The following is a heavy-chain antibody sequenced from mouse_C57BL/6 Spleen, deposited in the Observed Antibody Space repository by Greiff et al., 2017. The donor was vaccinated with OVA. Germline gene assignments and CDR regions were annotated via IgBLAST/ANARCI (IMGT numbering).Heavy chain of an antibody. CDR1: GFTFSDYY. CDR2: INYDGSST. V-gene: IGHV5-16*01. J-gene: IGHJ3*01. Sequence: EVMLVESEGGLVQPGSSMKLSCTASGFTFSDYYMAWVRQVPEKGLEWVANINYDGSSTYYLDSLKSRFIISRDNAKNILYLQMSSLKSEDTATYYCARDTYYYGSSYGFAYWGQGTLVTVSA. CDR3: ARDTYYYGSSYGFAY. D-gene: IGHD1-1*01.